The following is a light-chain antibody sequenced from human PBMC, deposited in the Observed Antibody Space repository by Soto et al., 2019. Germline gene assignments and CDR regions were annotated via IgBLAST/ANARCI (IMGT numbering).Light chain of an antibody. Sequence: IQLTQSPSSLSASVGDSVTITCRASEGISRYLSWYQQKPGRAPKLRISAASTLQSGVPARFSGSGSGTDFTLSITSLQPEDFATYYCQQLNTYPVTFGGGTKVEIK. CDR1: EGISRY. CDR3: QQLNTYPVT. CDR2: AAS. J-gene: IGKJ4*01. V-gene: IGKV1-9*01.